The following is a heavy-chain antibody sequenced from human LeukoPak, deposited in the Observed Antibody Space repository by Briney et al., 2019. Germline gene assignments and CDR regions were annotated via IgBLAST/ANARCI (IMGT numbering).Heavy chain of an antibody. CDR2: INPSGGST. Sequence: ASVKVSCKASGYTFTSYYMHWVRQAPGQGLEWMGIINPSGGSTSYAQKFQGRVTMTRDTSTSTVYMELSSLRSEDTAVYYCAREYYYDSSGYYGIDYWGQGTLVTVSS. CDR1: GYTFTSYY. D-gene: IGHD3-22*01. CDR3: AREYYYDSSGYYGIDY. V-gene: IGHV1-46*01. J-gene: IGHJ4*02.